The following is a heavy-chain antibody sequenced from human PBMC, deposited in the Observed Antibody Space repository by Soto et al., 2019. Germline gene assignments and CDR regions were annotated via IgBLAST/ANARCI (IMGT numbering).Heavy chain of an antibody. Sequence: QITLKESGPTLVKPTQPLTLTCTFSGFSLSTSGLGVGWIRQPPGKALEWLGIIYWYDNKPYSPSLRSRFTINNDTYNGQAFLTMINMDPVATATYYWVQAYKNNWLNDGIDIWSQGTMVTVSS. CDR1: GFSLSTSGLG. J-gene: IGHJ3*02. CDR3: VQAYKNNWLNDGIDI. D-gene: IGHD1-1*01. CDR2: IYWYDNK. V-gene: IGHV2-5*01.